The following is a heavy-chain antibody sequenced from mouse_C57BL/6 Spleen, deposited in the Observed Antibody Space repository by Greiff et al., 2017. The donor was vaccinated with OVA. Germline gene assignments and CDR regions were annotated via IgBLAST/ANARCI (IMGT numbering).Heavy chain of an antibody. V-gene: IGHV1-15*01. J-gene: IGHJ2*01. Sequence: QVHVKQSGAELVRPGASVTLSCKASGYTFTDYEMHWVKQTPVHGLEWIGAIDPETGGTAYNQKFKGKAILTADKSSSTAYMELRSLTSEDSAVYYCTSITTVVATSNFDYWGQGTTLTVSS. CDR1: GYTFTDYE. CDR2: IDPETGGT. D-gene: IGHD1-1*01. CDR3: TSITTVVATSNFDY.